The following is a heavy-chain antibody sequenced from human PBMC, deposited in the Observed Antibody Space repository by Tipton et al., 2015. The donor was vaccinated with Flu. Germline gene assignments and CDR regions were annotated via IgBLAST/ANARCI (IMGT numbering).Heavy chain of an antibody. CDR3: VGSYCGGDSCDSDYYYGMDV. J-gene: IGHJ6*02. Sequence: TLSLTCTVSGDSIINYYWNWVRQPPGKGLEWIGLIYYSGSTLYNLSLKSRVTMSGDTSNGQFSLKLSSVTAADTAVYYCVGSYCGGDSCDSDYYYGMDVWGQGTKVTVSS. V-gene: IGHV4-59*08. D-gene: IGHD2-21*02. CDR1: GDSIINYY. CDR2: IYYSGST.